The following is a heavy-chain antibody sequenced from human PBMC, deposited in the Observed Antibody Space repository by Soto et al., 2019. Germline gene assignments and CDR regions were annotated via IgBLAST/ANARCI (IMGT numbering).Heavy chain of an antibody. V-gene: IGHV3-73*01. CDR2: IRSKSNSYAT. D-gene: IGHD1-7*01. Sequence: PGGSLRLSCAASGFTFSCSAMHWFRQASGKGLEWVGRIRSKSNSYATAYAASVKGRFTISRDDSKNTAYLQMISLKTEDTAVYYCTRSVTGTIAHFDYWGQGTLVTVSS. CDR3: TRSVTGTIAHFDY. J-gene: IGHJ4*02. CDR1: GFTFSCSA.